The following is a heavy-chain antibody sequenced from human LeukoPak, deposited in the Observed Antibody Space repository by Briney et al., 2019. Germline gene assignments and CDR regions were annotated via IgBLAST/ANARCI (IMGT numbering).Heavy chain of an antibody. CDR3: ARDRHIAAAVYYYYMDV. Sequence: ASVKVSCKASGYTFTSYIISWVRQAPGQGLEWMGWINAYNGNTDYAQRVQGRVTMTTDTSTSTAYMELRSLRSDDTAVFYCARDRHIAAAVYYYYMDVWGKGTPVTVSS. CDR2: INAYNGNT. CDR1: GYTFTSYI. V-gene: IGHV1-18*01. D-gene: IGHD6-13*01. J-gene: IGHJ6*03.